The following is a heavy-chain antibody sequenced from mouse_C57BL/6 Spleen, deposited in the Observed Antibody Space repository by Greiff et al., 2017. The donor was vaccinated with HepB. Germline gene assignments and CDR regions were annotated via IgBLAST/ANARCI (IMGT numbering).Heavy chain of an antibody. J-gene: IGHJ1*03. Sequence: EVHLVESGPGLVKPSQSLSLTCSVTGYSITSGYYWNWIRQFPGNKLEWMGYISYDGSNNYNPSLKNRISITRDTSKNQFFLKLNSMTTEDTATYYCAKAHYYGSSPYWYFDVWGTGTTVTVSS. CDR3: AKAHYYGSSPYWYFDV. D-gene: IGHD1-1*01. CDR2: ISYDGSN. CDR1: GYSITSGYY. V-gene: IGHV3-6*01.